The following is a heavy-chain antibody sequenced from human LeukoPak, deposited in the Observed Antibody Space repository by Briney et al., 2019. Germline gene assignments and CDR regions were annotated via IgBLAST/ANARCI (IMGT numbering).Heavy chain of an antibody. D-gene: IGHD3-16*01. CDR1: GGAFSGYY. V-gene: IGHV4-34*01. CDR3: ARTLGYYYYYYAMDV. J-gene: IGHJ6*02. CDR2: IYQSGST. Sequence: SETLSLTCAVHGGAFSGYYWSWIRQSPGKGLEWIGKIYQSGSTNANPSLKSRVNISVDTSNNQFSLKLSSVTAGDTAVYYCARTLGYYYYYYAMDVWGQGTTVTVSS.